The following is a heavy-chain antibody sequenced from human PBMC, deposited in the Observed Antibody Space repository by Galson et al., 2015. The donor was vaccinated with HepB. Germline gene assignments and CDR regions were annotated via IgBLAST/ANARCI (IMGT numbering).Heavy chain of an antibody. CDR2: ISYHGSNK. Sequence: SLRLSCAASGFTFSSYGMHWVRQAPGKGLEWVAVISYHGSNKYYADSVKGRFSISRDNSKNTVYLQMNSLRAEDTAVYYCAKDYSSGWEIGYWGQGTLVTVSS. V-gene: IGHV3-30*18. J-gene: IGHJ4*02. CDR3: AKDYSSGWEIGY. CDR1: GFTFSSYG. D-gene: IGHD6-19*01.